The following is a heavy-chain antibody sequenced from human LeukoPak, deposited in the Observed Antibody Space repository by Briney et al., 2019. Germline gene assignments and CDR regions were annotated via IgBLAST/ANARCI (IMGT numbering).Heavy chain of an antibody. CDR2: IRTAGAT. D-gene: IGHD3-22*01. Sequence: GGSLRLACAAYGFTFSSYDMHWVRQAAGKVLEWVSAIRTAGATYYPGSVKGRFTIYRETAKNSLYLQMNSLRAGDTAVYYCARVRKLYDSSGYYDNWGQGTLVTVSS. V-gene: IGHV3-13*04. CDR1: GFTFSSYD. CDR3: ARVRKLYDSSGYYDN. J-gene: IGHJ4*02.